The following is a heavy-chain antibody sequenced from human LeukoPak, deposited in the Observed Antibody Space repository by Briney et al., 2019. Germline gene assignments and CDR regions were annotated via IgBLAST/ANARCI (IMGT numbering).Heavy chain of an antibody. Sequence: ASVKVSCKASGYTFTSYGISWVRQAPGQGLEWMGWISAYNGNTNYAQKLQGRVTMTTDTSTSTAYMELRSLRSDDTAVYYCARDDYSVTTHYYYYGMDVWGQGTTVPVSS. V-gene: IGHV1-18*01. J-gene: IGHJ6*02. D-gene: IGHD4-11*01. CDR2: ISAYNGNT. CDR1: GYTFTSYG. CDR3: ARDDYSVTTHYYYYGMDV.